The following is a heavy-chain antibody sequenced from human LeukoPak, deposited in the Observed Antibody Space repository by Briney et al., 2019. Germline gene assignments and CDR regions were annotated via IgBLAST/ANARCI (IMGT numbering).Heavy chain of an antibody. D-gene: IGHD4-17*01. Sequence: SETLSLTCAVYGGSFSGYYWSWIRQPPGKWLEWIGEINHSGSTNYNPSLKSRVTISVDTSKNQFSLKLSSVTAADTAVYYCARGQSVYGDYVDYWGQGTLVTVSS. J-gene: IGHJ4*02. CDR1: GGSFSGYY. V-gene: IGHV4-34*01. CDR3: ARGQSVYGDYVDY. CDR2: INHSGST.